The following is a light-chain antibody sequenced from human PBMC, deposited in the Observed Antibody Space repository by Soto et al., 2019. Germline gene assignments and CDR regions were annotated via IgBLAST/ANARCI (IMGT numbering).Light chain of an antibody. Sequence: EIVLTQSPGTLSLSPGERATRSCMASQSVSSNYLAWYQQKPGQAPRLLIYGASSRATGIPDRFSGSGSGTDFTLTISRLEPEDFAVYYCQHYGSSPETFGQGTKVDIK. CDR3: QHYGSSPET. J-gene: IGKJ1*01. V-gene: IGKV3-20*01. CDR1: QSVSSNY. CDR2: GAS.